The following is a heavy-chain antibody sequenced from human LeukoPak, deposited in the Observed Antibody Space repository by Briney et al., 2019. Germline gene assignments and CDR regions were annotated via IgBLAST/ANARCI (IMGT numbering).Heavy chain of an antibody. CDR2: IYYSGST. CDR3: ARQTGQEDY. J-gene: IGHJ4*02. D-gene: IGHD1-14*01. V-gene: IGHV4-59*08. Sequence: SETLSLTCTVSGGSISSYYWSWIRQPPGQGLEFIGYIYYSGSTNYNPSLKSRVTISVDTSKNQFSLKLSSVTAADTAVYYCARQTGQEDYWGQGTLVTVSS. CDR1: GGSISSYY.